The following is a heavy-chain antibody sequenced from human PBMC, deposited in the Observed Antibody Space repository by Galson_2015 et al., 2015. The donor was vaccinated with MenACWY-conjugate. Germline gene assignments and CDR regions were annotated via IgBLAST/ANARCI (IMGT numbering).Heavy chain of an antibody. V-gene: IGHV3-53*01. CDR3: AKTRANAGGVGGDYFDY. CDR1: GFIVSSNY. Sequence: SLRLSCAASGFIVSSNYMSWVRQAPGKGLEWVSVLYSDGTTYCADSVKGRFTVSRDNAKNTLYLQMNSLKVEDTAVYYCAKTRANAGGVGGDYFDYWGQGALVPISP. D-gene: IGHD3-16*01. J-gene: IGHJ4*02. CDR2: LYSDGTT.